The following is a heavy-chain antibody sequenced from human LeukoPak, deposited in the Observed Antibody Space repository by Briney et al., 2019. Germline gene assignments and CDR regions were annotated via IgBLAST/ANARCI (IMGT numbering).Heavy chain of an antibody. V-gene: IGHV1-46*01. J-gene: IGHJ4*02. D-gene: IGHD2/OR15-2a*01. CDR1: GYTFTSHY. CDR3: ARDCSSTTCQGPVLDF. CDR2: IHPSGGNS. Sequence: GASVKVSCKASGYTFTSHYVHWVRQAPGQGLEGMGIIHPSGGNSRNTQNFQGRVTMTRDTSTSTVYLELSSLRSEDTAVYYCARDCSSTTCQGPVLDFWGQGTLVTVSS.